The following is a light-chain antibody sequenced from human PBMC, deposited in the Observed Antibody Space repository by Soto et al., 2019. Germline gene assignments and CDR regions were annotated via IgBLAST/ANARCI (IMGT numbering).Light chain of an antibody. Sequence: DIQMTQSPSSVSSSVGDRVSITCRASQDISKSLAWYQQKPGRAPRLLIYDASTLPSGVPSRFSGSGSGTDFTLTISSLQPEDFETYYCQRSNTFPLTFGQGTRLDIK. CDR2: DAS. CDR1: QDISKS. CDR3: QRSNTFPLT. V-gene: IGKV1-12*01. J-gene: IGKJ5*01.